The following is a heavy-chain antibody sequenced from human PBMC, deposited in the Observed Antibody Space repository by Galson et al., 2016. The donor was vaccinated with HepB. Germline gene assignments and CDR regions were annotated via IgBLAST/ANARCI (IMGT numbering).Heavy chain of an antibody. CDR3: ARDGENGSYDV. V-gene: IGHV3-53*01. CDR2: LYSSGST. Sequence: SLRLSCAASGFTFSSYSMHWVRQAPGQGLEWISVLYSSGSTYYADSVKGRFTISRDNSKNTLYLQMDSLRGNDTAIYYCARDGENGSYDVWGQGTLVSVSS. D-gene: IGHD1-26*01. CDR1: GFTFSSYS. J-gene: IGHJ4*02.